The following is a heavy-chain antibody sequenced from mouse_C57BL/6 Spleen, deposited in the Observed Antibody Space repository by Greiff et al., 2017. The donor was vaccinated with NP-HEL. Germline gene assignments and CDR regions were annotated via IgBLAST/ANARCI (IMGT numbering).Heavy chain of an antibody. D-gene: IGHD2-1*01. CDR1: GFTFTSYG. Sequence: EVKVVESGGDLVKPGGSLKLSCAASGFTFTSYGLSWVRPTPDHWLEWVATICRAGSFTYYPDSVKGRFTISRDTAKNTLYLQMSSLKSEETAMYYCEREGATMESYDYDGRGKGTTRTVST. J-gene: IGHJ2*01. V-gene: IGHV5-6*01. CDR2: ICRAGSFT. CDR3: EREGATMESYDYDG.